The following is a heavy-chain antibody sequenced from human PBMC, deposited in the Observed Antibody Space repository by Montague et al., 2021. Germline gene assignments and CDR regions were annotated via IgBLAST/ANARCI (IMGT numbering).Heavy chain of an antibody. CDR3: ARVFSSWYVGWFDP. V-gene: IGHV4-39*07. CDR1: GASITSNIYY. Sequence: SETLSPTCTVSGASITSNIYYWGWIHQSPGKGLEWIGSIYYSGNSFYQPSLKSRITMAVDTSKNQFSLKLSSVTAADTAIYYCARVFSSWYVGWFDPWGQGTLVTVSS. CDR2: IYYSGNS. D-gene: IGHD6-13*01. J-gene: IGHJ5*02.